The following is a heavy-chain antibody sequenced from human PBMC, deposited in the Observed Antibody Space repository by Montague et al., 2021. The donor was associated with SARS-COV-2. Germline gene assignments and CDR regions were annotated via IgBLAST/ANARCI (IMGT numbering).Heavy chain of an antibody. CDR2: IYHTGST. D-gene: IGHD1-26*01. Sequence: SETLYLTCVVSGDSFNTDNRWTWVRLTPGKGLEWVGGIYHTGSTKYKPSLKSRVSMSVDTSWNQFSLRLISVTAADTAIYYCAGKGSGRSDLAFWGQGTLVTVSS. V-gene: IGHV4-4*02. CDR3: AGKGSGRSDLAF. CDR1: GDSFNTDNR. J-gene: IGHJ4*02.